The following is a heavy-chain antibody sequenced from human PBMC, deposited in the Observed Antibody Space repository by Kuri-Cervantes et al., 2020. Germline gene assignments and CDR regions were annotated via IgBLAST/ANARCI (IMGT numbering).Heavy chain of an antibody. D-gene: IGHD3-16*01. CDR3: AKVFGWLEHDAFDI. Sequence: GESLKISCAASGFTFSSYEMNWVRQAPGKGLEWVSYISSSGSTIYYADSVKGRFTISRDNAKNSLYLQMNSLRAEDTALYYCAKVFGWLEHDAFDIWGQGTMVTVSS. CDR1: GFTFSSYE. CDR2: ISSSGSTI. V-gene: IGHV3-48*03. J-gene: IGHJ3*02.